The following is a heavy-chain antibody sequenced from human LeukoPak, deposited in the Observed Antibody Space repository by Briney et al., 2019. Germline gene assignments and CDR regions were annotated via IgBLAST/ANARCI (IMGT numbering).Heavy chain of an antibody. D-gene: IGHD5-18*01. CDR1: GFTFSNAW. V-gene: IGHV3-15*01. CDR2: IKSKTDGGTT. J-gene: IGHJ4*02. Sequence: GGSLRLSCAASGFTFSNAWMSWVRQAPGKGLEWVGRIKSKTDGGTTDYAAPVKGRFTISRDDSKNTLYLQMNSLKTEDTAVYYCITDYERVYSYGQLFDYWGQGTLVTVSS. CDR3: ITDYERVYSYGQLFDY.